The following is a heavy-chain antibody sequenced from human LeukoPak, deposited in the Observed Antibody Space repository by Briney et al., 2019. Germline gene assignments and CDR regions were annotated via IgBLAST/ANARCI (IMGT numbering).Heavy chain of an antibody. CDR3: VKVYAPDPIAAAGTHYFDY. CDR1: GFTFSSYA. CDR2: ISGSGGST. J-gene: IGHJ4*02. V-gene: IGHV3-23*01. Sequence: GSLRLSCAASGFTFSSYAMSWVRQAPGKGLEWVSAISGSGGSTYYADSVKGRFTISRDNSKNTLYLQMNSLRAEDTAVYYCVKVYAPDPIAAAGTHYFDYWGQGTLVTVSS. D-gene: IGHD6-13*01.